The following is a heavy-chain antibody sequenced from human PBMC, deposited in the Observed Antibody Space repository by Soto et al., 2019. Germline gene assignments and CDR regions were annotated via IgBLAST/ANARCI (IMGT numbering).Heavy chain of an antibody. CDR1: GGSVNSGDYY. CDR2: IYYGGIT. CDR3: ARQYGGYEYYFDY. V-gene: IGHV4-30-4*01. J-gene: IGHJ4*02. D-gene: IGHD5-12*01. Sequence: QVPLQESGPGLLKPSQTLSLSCTVSGGSVNSGDYYWSWIRQPPGKGLEWIGYIYYGGITSSNPSLKSRLTISIDTSKNQFSLKLDSVTAADTAVYYCARQYGGYEYYFDYWGQGTLVTVSS.